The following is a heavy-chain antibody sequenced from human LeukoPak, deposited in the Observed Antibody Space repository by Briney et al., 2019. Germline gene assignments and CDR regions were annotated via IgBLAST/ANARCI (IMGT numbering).Heavy chain of an antibody. CDR3: ARWYYDSSGRTLYYFDY. J-gene: IGHJ4*02. CDR1: GFTFDDYG. V-gene: IGHV3-20*04. Sequence: GGSLRLSCAASGFTFDDYGMSWVRQAPGKGLEWVSGINWNGGSTGYADSVKGRFTISRDNAKNSLYLQMNSLRAEATALYYCARWYYDSSGRTLYYFDYWGQGTLVTVSS. CDR2: INWNGGST. D-gene: IGHD3-22*01.